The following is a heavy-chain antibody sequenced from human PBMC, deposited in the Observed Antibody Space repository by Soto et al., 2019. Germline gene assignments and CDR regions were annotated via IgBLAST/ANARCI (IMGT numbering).Heavy chain of an antibody. V-gene: IGHV1-3*01. J-gene: IGHJ6*02. D-gene: IGHD6-19*01. CDR2: INAGNGNT. CDR3: ARDWEKGSGWYEDYYYGMDV. CDR1: GYTFTSYA. Sequence: ASVKVSCKASGYTFTSYAMHWVRQAPGQRLEWMGWINAGNGNTKYSQKFQGRVTITRDTSASTAYMELSSLRSEDTAVYYCARDWEKGSGWYEDYYYGMDVWGQGNTVTVS.